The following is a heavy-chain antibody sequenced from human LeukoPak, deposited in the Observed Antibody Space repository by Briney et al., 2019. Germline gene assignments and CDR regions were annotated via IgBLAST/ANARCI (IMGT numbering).Heavy chain of an antibody. CDR2: ISSSGSTI. D-gene: IGHD3-22*01. CDR3: ARDGKEDSSDY. J-gene: IGHJ4*02. CDR1: GFTFSSYE. V-gene: IGHV3-48*03. Sequence: GGSLRLSCAASGFTFSSYEMNWVRQAPGKGLEWVSYISSSGSTIYYADSVKGRLTISRDNAKNSLYLQMNSLRAEDTAVYYCARDGKEDSSDYWGQGTLVTVSS.